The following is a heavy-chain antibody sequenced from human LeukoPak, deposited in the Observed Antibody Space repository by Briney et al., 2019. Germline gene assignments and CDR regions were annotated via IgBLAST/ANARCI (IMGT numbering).Heavy chain of an antibody. Sequence: GGSLRLSCAASGFTFSSHSMNWVRQAPGKGLEWVSYISSSGSTIYYADSVKGRFTISRDNAKNSLYLQMDSLRAEDTAVYYCAELGITMIGGVWGKGTTVTISS. V-gene: IGHV3-48*04. CDR3: AELGITMIGGV. CDR2: ISSSGSTI. D-gene: IGHD3-10*02. J-gene: IGHJ6*04. CDR1: GFTFSSHS.